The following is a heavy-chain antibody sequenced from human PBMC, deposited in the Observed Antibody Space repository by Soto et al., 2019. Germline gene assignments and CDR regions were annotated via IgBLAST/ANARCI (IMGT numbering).Heavy chain of an antibody. V-gene: IGHV1-18*01. J-gene: IGHJ6*03. D-gene: IGHD3-9*01. Sequence: QVQLVQSGAEVKKPGASVKVSCKASGYTFTSYGISWVRQAPGQGLEWMGWISAYNGNTNYAQKLQGRVTMTTDTSTSTAYMELRSLRSDDTAVYYGARRPYILTGYYYYYYMDVWGKGTTVTVSS. CDR1: GYTFTSYG. CDR3: ARRPYILTGYYYYYYMDV. CDR2: ISAYNGNT.